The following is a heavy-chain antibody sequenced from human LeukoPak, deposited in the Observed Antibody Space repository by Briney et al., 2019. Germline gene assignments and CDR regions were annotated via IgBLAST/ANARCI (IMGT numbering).Heavy chain of an antibody. CDR1: GFTFSNYW. CDR2: MKQDGSEQ. CDR3: ARDRHYDFWSGYYTPFNS. J-gene: IGHJ4*02. Sequence: GGSLRLSCTASGFTFSNYWMSWVRQAPGKGLEWVANMKQDGSEQYYADSMKGRFTISRDNAKNSLYLQINSLRAEDTAVYYCARDRHYDFWSGYYTPFNSWGQGTLVTVSS. V-gene: IGHV3-7*03. D-gene: IGHD3-3*01.